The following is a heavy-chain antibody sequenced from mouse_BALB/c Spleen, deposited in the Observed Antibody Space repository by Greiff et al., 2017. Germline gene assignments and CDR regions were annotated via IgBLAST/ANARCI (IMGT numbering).Heavy chain of an antibody. V-gene: IGHV1-37*01. CDR3: GRSASGDGYYFAY. J-gene: IGHJ3*01. D-gene: IGHD2-3*01. Sequence: VQLKESGPELVKPGASVKISCKASGYSFTGYFMNWVKQSHGKSLEWIGRINPYNGDTFYNQKFKGKATLTVDKSSSTAHMELLSLTSEDSAVYYCGRSASGDGYYFAYWGQGTLVTVSA. CDR1: GYSFTGYF. CDR2: INPYNGDT.